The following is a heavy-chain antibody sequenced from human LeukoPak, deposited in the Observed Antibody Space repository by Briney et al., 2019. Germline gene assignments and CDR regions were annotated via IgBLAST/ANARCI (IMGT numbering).Heavy chain of an antibody. Sequence: GGSLRLSCAAYGFTVSRDYMNWVRQAPGKGLEWVSLIYSGGNTYYADSVKGRFTISRDNSKNTVYLQMNSLRAEDTAVYYCARVKTAFTVRGATYHYGMDVWGQGTTVTV. V-gene: IGHV3-66*01. CDR1: GFTVSRDY. J-gene: IGHJ6*02. CDR2: IYSGGNT. D-gene: IGHD3-10*01. CDR3: ARVKTAFTVRGATYHYGMDV.